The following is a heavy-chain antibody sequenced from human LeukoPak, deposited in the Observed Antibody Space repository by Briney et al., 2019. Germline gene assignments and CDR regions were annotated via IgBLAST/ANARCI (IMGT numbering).Heavy chain of an antibody. J-gene: IGHJ6*02. CDR1: GYTFTSYY. CDR2: INPSGGST. Sequence: ASVKVSCKASGYTFTSYYMHWVRQAPGQGLEWMGIINPSGGSTSYAQKFQGRVTMTRDASTSTVYMELSSLRSEDTAVYYCARDVPYSSGWSYYYYYGMDVWGQGTTVTVSS. V-gene: IGHV1-46*01. CDR3: ARDVPYSSGWSYYYYYGMDV. D-gene: IGHD6-19*01.